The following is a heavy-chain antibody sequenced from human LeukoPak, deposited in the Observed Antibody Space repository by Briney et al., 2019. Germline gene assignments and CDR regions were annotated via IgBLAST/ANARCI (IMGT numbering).Heavy chain of an antibody. CDR2: LSDKGGAYT. J-gene: IGHJ3*02. CDR1: GFTFSNYA. V-gene: IGHV3-23*01. D-gene: IGHD1-1*01. CDR3: ARKWNGAFDI. Sequence: GGSLRLSCAASGFTFSNYAMSWFRHAPGKGLELVSDLSDKGGAYTNYVGSVKGRFTISRDNSKNTLYLQMNSLRAEDTAVYYCARKWNGAFDIWDQGTMVTVSS.